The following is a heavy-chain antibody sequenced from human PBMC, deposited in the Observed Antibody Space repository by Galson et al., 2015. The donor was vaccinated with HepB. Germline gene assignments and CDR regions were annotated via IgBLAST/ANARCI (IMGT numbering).Heavy chain of an antibody. CDR3: ATPSYSSGIFVY. J-gene: IGHJ4*02. Sequence: SVKVSCKVSGYTLTELSMHWVRQAPGKGLEWMGGFDPEDGETIYAQKFQGRVTMTEDTSTDTAYMELSSLRSEDTAVYYCATPSYSSGIFVYWGQGTLVTVSS. D-gene: IGHD6-19*01. V-gene: IGHV1-24*01. CDR1: GYTLTELS. CDR2: FDPEDGET.